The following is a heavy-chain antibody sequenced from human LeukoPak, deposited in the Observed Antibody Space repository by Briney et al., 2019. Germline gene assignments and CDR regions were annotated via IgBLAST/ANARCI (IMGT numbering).Heavy chain of an antibody. CDR2: INHSGST. D-gene: IGHD2-15*01. Sequence: PSETLSLTCAVYGGSFSGYYWSWIRQPPGKGLEWIGEINHSGSTNYNPSLKSRVTISVDTSKNQFSLKLSSVTAADTAVYYCARSDMYCNGGRCYPYYYMDVWGKGTTVTVYS. V-gene: IGHV4-34*01. J-gene: IGHJ6*03. CDR3: ARSDMYCNGGRCYPYYYMDV. CDR1: GGSFSGYY.